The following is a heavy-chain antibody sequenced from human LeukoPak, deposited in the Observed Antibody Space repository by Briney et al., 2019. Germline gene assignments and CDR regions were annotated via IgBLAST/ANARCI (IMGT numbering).Heavy chain of an antibody. V-gene: IGHV1-2*04. CDR1: GYTFTGYY. Sequence: ASVKVSCKASGYTFTGYYMHWVRQAPGQGLEWMGWINPNSGGTNYAQKFQGWVTMTRDTSISTAYMELSRLRSDDTAVYYCARGGYSYGVGYFDYWGQGTLVTVSS. CDR2: INPNSGGT. J-gene: IGHJ4*02. CDR3: ARGGYSYGVGYFDY. D-gene: IGHD5-18*01.